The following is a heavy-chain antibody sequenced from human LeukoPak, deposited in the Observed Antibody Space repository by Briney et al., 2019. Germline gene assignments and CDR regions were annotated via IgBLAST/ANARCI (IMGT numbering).Heavy chain of an antibody. J-gene: IGHJ4*02. CDR3: ARVGYDYVWGNYRLLDY. V-gene: IGHV4-34*01. CDR1: GGSFSGYY. Sequence: SETLSLTCAVYGGSFSGYYWSWIRQPPGKGLEWIGEINHSGSTNYNPSLKSRVTISVDTSKNQFSLKLSSVTAADTAVYYCARVGYDYVWGNYRLLDYWGQGTLVTVSS. D-gene: IGHD3-16*02. CDR2: INHSGST.